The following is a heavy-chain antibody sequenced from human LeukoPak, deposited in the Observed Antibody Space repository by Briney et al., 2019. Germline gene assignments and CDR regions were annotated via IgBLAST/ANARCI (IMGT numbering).Heavy chain of an antibody. D-gene: IGHD1-26*01. V-gene: IGHV3-23*01. J-gene: IGHJ4*02. CDR3: ALRSYTGERDY. CDR1: GFTFSSDG. Sequence: GGSLRLSCAASGFTFSSDGMSWVRQAPGEGPEWVSAISGTGGETYYAGSVKGRFTISRDNSKSTLLLQLNSLRADDTAVYYCALRSYTGERDYWGQGTLVTVSS. CDR2: ISGTGGET.